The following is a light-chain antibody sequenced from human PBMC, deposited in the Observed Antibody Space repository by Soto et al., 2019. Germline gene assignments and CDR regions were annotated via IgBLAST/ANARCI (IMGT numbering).Light chain of an antibody. CDR2: DAS. CDR3: QQRHSWVT. Sequence: EFVLTQSPGTLSLSPWERATLSCRASQSVSTYLAWFQQKPGQAPRLLIYDASTRATGIPARFSGSGSGTDFTLTISMLEPEDFAIYYCQQRHSWVTFGQGTRLEI. V-gene: IGKV3-11*01. CDR1: QSVSTY. J-gene: IGKJ5*01.